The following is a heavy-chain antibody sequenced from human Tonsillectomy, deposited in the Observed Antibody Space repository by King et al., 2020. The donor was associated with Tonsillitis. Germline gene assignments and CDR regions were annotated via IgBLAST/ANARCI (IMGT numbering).Heavy chain of an antibody. D-gene: IGHD3-16*01. CDR1: GFTFSSYS. V-gene: IGHV3-21*01. CDR3: ASRGLQGSPFDP. J-gene: IGHJ5*02. Sequence: VQLVESGGGLVKPGGSLRLSCAASGFTFSSYSMNWVRQAPGKGLEWVSSISSSSSYIYYADSVKGRFTISRDNAKNSLYLQMNSLRAEDTAVYYCASRGLQGSPFDPWGQGTLVTVSS. CDR2: ISSSSSYI.